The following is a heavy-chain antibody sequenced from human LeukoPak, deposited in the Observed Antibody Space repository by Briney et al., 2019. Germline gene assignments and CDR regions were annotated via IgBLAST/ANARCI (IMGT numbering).Heavy chain of an antibody. D-gene: IGHD2-2*02. V-gene: IGHV3-11*06. Sequence: GGSLRLSCAASGFTFSDYYVSWIRQAPGKGLEWVSYISSSSSYTNYADSVKGRFTISRDNAKNSLYLQMNSLRAEDTAVYYCARGGRSIPAAIDYWSQGTLVTVSS. CDR2: ISSSSSYT. CDR1: GFTFSDYY. CDR3: ARGGRSIPAAIDY. J-gene: IGHJ4*02.